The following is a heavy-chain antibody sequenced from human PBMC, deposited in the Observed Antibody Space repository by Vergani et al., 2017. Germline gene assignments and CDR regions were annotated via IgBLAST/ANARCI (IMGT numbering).Heavy chain of an antibody. CDR1: GGPISSYY. CDR2: IYYSGST. CDR3: ARAPYGYFDY. D-gene: IGHD3-10*01. Sequence: QVQLQESGPGLVKPSEILSLTCTVSGGPISSYYWSWIRQPPGKGLEWIGYIYYSGSTNYNPSLKSRVTISVDTSKNQFSLKLSSVTAADTAVYYCARAPYGYFDYWGQGTLVTVSS. J-gene: IGHJ4*02. V-gene: IGHV4-59*01.